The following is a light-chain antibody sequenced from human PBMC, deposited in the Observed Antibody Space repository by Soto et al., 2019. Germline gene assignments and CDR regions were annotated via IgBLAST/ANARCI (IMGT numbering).Light chain of an antibody. Sequence: EIVMTQSPATLSVSPGERVTLSCRASQSLSSNLAWYHQKPGQAPRLLIYGASTRATGIPARFSGSESGTEFTLTISSLQSEDFAVYDCQRYNNWPRTFGQGTKVEIK. CDR1: QSLSSN. J-gene: IGKJ1*01. V-gene: IGKV3-15*01. CDR3: QRYNNWPRT. CDR2: GAS.